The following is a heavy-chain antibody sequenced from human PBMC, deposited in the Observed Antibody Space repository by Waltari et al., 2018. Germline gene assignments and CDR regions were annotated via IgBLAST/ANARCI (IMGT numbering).Heavy chain of an antibody. J-gene: IGHJ4*02. V-gene: IGHV3-23*01. CDR1: GFTFSSYA. CDR3: AKGAHHQSIAAAGTARKNYFDY. Sequence: EVQLLESGGGLVQPGGSLRLSCAASGFTFSSYAMSWVRQAPGKGLEWVSAISGSGGSTYYADSVKGRFTISRDNSKNTLYLQMNSLRAEDTAVYYCAKGAHHQSIAAAGTARKNYFDYWGQGTLVTVSS. CDR2: ISGSGGST. D-gene: IGHD6-13*01.